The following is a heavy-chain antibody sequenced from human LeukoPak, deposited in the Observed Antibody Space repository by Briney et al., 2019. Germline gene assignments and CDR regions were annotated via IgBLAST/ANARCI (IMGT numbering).Heavy chain of an antibody. CDR3: AKDIEGYTHGVDY. CDR1: GFTFDDYT. CDR2: ISWDAGSI. V-gene: IGHV3-43*01. Sequence: PGGSLRLSCAASGFTFDDYTMHWVRQAPGKGLEWASPISWDAGSIYYGDSVKGRFTISRDNSKNSLYLQMNSLRTEDTALYYCAKDIEGYTHGVDYWGQGTLVTVSS. D-gene: IGHD5-18*01. J-gene: IGHJ4*02.